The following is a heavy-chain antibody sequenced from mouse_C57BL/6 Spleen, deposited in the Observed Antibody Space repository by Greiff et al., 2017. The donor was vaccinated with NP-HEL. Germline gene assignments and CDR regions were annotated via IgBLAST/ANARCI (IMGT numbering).Heavy chain of an antibody. CDR2: INPSSGYT. Sequence: QVQLQQSGAELAKPGASVKLSCKASGYTFTSYWMHWVKQRPGQGLEWIGYINPSSGYTKYNQKFKDKATLTADKSSSTAYMQLSSLTYEDSAVYYCAREEPYDYDAPYYYAMDYWGQGTSVTVSS. CDR3: AREEPYDYDAPYYYAMDY. V-gene: IGHV1-7*01. CDR1: GYTFTSYW. D-gene: IGHD2-4*01. J-gene: IGHJ4*01.